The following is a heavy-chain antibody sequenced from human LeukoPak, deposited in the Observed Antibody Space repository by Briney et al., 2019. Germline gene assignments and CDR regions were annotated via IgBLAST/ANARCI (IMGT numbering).Heavy chain of an antibody. Sequence: KTSETLSLTCTVSGGSISSYYWSWIRQPPGKGLEWIGYIYYSGSTNYNPSLKSRVTISVDTSKNQFSLKLSSVTAADTAVYYCARLSADYGSGSYYLGYFDYWGQGTLVTVSS. V-gene: IGHV4-59*08. J-gene: IGHJ4*02. CDR2: IYYSGST. CDR3: ARLSADYGSGSYYLGYFDY. D-gene: IGHD3-10*01. CDR1: GGSISSYY.